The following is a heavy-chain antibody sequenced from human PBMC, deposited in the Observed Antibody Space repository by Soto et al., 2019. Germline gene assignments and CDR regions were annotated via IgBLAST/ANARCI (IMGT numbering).Heavy chain of an antibody. CDR2: ISATGGSA. J-gene: IGHJ3*01. V-gene: IGHV3-23*01. CDR1: GFTFSNYA. D-gene: IGHD5-12*01. CDR3: VGEGRGSFDF. Sequence: PGGSLSRSCAASGFTFSNYAMNWVRQGPGKGLEWVSVISATGGSAYYADSVQGRFAISRDNSKNTLYLQMNSLRAEETAIYYCVGEGRGSFDFWGRGTMVTVSS.